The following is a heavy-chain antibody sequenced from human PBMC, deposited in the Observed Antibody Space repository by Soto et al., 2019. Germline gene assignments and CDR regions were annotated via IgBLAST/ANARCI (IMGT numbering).Heavy chain of an antibody. Sequence: LRLSCAASGFTFSDYYMSWIRQAPGKGLEWVSYISSSGSTIYYADSVKGRFTISRDNAKNSLYLQMNSLRAEDTAVYYCARDYGDYDYYYYYYMDVWGKGTTVTVSS. CDR3: ARDYGDYDYYYYYYMDV. CDR1: GFTFSDYY. J-gene: IGHJ6*03. CDR2: ISSSGSTI. D-gene: IGHD4-17*01. V-gene: IGHV3-11*01.